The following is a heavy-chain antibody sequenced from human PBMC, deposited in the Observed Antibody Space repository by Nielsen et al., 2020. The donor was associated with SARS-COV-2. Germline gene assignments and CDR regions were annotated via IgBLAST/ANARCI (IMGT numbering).Heavy chain of an antibody. CDR1: GYSFTSYW. Sequence: GGSLRLSCKGSGYSFTSYWIGWVRQMLGKGLEWMGRIDPSDSYTNYSPSFHGHVTISSDKSISTAYLQWSNLKASDTAVYYCASGAFDILTGLGSDYWGQGTLVTVSS. V-gene: IGHV5-10-1*01. CDR3: ASGAFDILTGLGSDY. J-gene: IGHJ4*02. D-gene: IGHD3-9*01. CDR2: IDPSDSYT.